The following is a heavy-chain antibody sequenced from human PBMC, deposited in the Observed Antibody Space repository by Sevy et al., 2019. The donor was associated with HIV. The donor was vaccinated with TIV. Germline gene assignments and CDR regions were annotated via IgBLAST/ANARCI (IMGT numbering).Heavy chain of an antibody. J-gene: IGHJ3*02. CDR2: INRSGST. D-gene: IGHD6-19*01. Sequence: SETLSLTCGVSGGSFGAYYWSWIRQPPGKGLEWIGEINRSGSTNYNPSLKSRVTISVDTSKKQFSLNLSSVTAADTAVYYCARVYSSAPHFDIWGQGTMVTVSS. CDR1: GGSFGAYY. V-gene: IGHV4-34*01. CDR3: ARVYSSAPHFDI.